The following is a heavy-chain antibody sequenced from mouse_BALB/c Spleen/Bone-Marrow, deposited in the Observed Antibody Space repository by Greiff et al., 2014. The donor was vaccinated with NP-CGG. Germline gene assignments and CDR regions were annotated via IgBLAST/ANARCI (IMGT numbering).Heavy chain of an antibody. CDR3: ATWEYYAMDY. D-gene: IGHD4-1*01. V-gene: IGHV14-3*02. Sequence: EVQLQQSGAELVKPGASVKLSCTASGFNIKDTYMHWVKQRPEQGLEWIGRIDPANGNTKYDPKFQGKATITADTSSNTAYLQLSSLTSEDTAVYYCATWEYYAMDYWGQGPTVTVSS. J-gene: IGHJ4*01. CDR1: GFNIKDTY. CDR2: IDPANGNT.